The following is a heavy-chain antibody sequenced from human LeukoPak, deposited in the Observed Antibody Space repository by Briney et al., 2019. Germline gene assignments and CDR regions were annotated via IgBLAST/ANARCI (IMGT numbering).Heavy chain of an antibody. J-gene: IGHJ5*02. Sequence: ASVKVSCKASGYSFSDYYIHWARQAPGQGLEWMGWINPNRGGTSYAQKSQGRVTMTRDTSITTAYMELSSLISDDTAMYYCARDTCDGVSCYNWFDPWGQGTLVTVSS. V-gene: IGHV1-2*02. CDR2: INPNRGGT. CDR1: GYSFSDYY. D-gene: IGHD4-17*01. CDR3: ARDTCDGVSCYNWFDP.